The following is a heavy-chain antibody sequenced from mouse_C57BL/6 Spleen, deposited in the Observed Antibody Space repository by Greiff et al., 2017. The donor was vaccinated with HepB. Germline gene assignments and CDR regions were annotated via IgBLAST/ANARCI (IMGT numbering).Heavy chain of an antibody. J-gene: IGHJ3*01. D-gene: IGHD1-2*01. CDR1: GYTFTSYW. CDR3: AREDYYGPAY. Sequence: QVQLKQPGAELVRPGSSVKLSCKASGYTFTSYWMHWVKQRPIQGLEWIGNIDPSDSETHYNQKFKDKATLTVDKSSSTAYMQLSSLTSEDSAVYYCAREDYYGPAYWGQGTLVTVSA. CDR2: IDPSDSET. V-gene: IGHV1-52*01.